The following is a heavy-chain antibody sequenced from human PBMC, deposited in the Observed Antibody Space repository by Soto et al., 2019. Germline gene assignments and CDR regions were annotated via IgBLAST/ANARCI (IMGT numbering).Heavy chain of an antibody. CDR2: ISSSSSTI. CDR1: GFTFSSYS. V-gene: IGHV3-48*02. J-gene: IGHJ3*02. CDR3: ASHRNRDGDDGDAFDI. Sequence: PGGSLRLSCAASGFTFSSYSMNWVRQAPGKGLEWVSYISSSSSTIYYADSVKGRFTISRDNAKNSLYLQMNSLRDEDTAVYYCASHRNRDGDDGDAFDIWGQGTMVTVSS. D-gene: IGHD4-17*01.